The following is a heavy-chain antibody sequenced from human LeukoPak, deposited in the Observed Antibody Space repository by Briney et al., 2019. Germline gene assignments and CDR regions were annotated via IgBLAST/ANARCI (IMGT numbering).Heavy chain of an antibody. D-gene: IGHD2-2*01. CDR1: GGSISSSSYY. V-gene: IGHV4-39*07. J-gene: IGHJ6*04. CDR3: ARYMPATGVDV. CDR2: IYYSGST. Sequence: ASETLSLTCTVSGGSISSSSYYWGWIRQPPGKGLEWIGSIYYSGSTYYNPSLKSRVTISVDTSKNQFSLKLSSVTAADTAVYYCARYMPATGVDVWGKGTTVTISS.